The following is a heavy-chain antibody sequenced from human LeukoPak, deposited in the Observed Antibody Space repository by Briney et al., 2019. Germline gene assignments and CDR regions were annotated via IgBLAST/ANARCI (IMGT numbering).Heavy chain of an antibody. V-gene: IGHV4-59*01. CDR1: GGSISSYY. CDR2: IYYSGST. Sequence: SETLSLTCTVSGGSISSYYWSWIRQPPGKGLEWIGYIYYSGSTNYNPSLKSRVTISVDTSKNQFSLKLSSVTAADTAVHCCARDSAWSWFDPWGQGTLVTVSS. CDR3: ARDSAWSWFDP. D-gene: IGHD2-15*01. J-gene: IGHJ5*02.